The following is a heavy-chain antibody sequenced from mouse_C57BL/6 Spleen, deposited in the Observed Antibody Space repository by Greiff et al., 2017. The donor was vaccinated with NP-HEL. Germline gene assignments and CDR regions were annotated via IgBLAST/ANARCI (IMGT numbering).Heavy chain of an antibody. CDR2: IYPGSGNT. CDR3: ARAPGYSSGYIWYFDV. D-gene: IGHD3-2*02. CDR1: GYSFTSYY. Sequence: VQLVESGPELVKPGASVKISCKASGYSFTSYYIHWVKQRPGQGLEWIGWIYPGSGNTKYNEKFKGKATLTADTSSSTAYMQLSSLTSEDSAVYYCARAPGYSSGYIWYFDVWGTGTTVTVSS. J-gene: IGHJ1*03. V-gene: IGHV1-66*01.